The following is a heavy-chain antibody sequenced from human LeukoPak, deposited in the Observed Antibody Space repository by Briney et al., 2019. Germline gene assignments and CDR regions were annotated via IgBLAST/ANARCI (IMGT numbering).Heavy chain of an antibody. CDR2: INPSGGST. CDR1: RYTFTSYY. Sequence: GASVKVSCKASRYTFTSYYMHWVRQAPGQGLEWMGIINPSGGSTSYAQKFQGRVTMTRDMSTSTVYMELSSLRSEDTAVYYCARSPLSLQLWTDYWGQGTLVTVSS. D-gene: IGHD5-18*01. J-gene: IGHJ4*02. CDR3: ARSPLSLQLWTDY. V-gene: IGHV1-46*01.